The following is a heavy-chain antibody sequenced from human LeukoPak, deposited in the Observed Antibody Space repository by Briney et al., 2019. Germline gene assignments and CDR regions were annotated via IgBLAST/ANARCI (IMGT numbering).Heavy chain of an antibody. Sequence: SETLSLTCTVSGGSISSYYWSWIRQPPGKGLEWIGYIYYSGSTNYNPSLKSRVTIPVDTSKNQFSLKLSSVTAADTAVYYCARSEPYYDFWSGYSYYYGMDVWGQGTTVTVSS. D-gene: IGHD3-3*01. CDR3: ARSEPYYDFWSGYSYYYGMDV. CDR1: GGSISSYY. J-gene: IGHJ6*02. CDR2: IYYSGST. V-gene: IGHV4-59*01.